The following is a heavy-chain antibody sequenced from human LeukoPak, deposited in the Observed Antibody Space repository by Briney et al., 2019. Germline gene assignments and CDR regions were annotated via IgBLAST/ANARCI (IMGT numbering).Heavy chain of an antibody. J-gene: IGHJ6*02. D-gene: IGHD2-21*02. CDR3: AKSQEREHIVVVTAIQFGMDV. CDR1: GFTFSSYA. Sequence: GGSLRLSCAASGFTFSSYAMSWVRQAPGKGLEWVSAISGSGGSTYYADSVKGRFTISRDNSKNTLYLQMNSLRAEDTAVYYCAKSQEREHIVVVTAIQFGMDVWGQGTTVTASS. CDR2: ISGSGGST. V-gene: IGHV3-23*01.